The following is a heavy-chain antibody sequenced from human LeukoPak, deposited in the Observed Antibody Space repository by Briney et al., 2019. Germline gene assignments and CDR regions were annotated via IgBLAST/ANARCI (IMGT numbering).Heavy chain of an antibody. V-gene: IGHV3-30-3*01. Sequence: PGRSLRLSCAASGFTFSSYAMHWVRQAPGKGLEWVAVISYDGGNKYYADSVKGRFTISRDNSKNTLYLQMNSLRAEDTAVYYCARDLRYCSSTSCYHRPGYWGQGTLVTVSS. D-gene: IGHD2-2*01. CDR2: ISYDGGNK. CDR3: ARDLRYCSSTSCYHRPGY. J-gene: IGHJ4*02. CDR1: GFTFSSYA.